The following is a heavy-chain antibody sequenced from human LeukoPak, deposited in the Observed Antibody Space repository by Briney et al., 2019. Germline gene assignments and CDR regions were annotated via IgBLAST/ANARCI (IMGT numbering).Heavy chain of an antibody. CDR2: IKQDGSEK. CDR1: GFTLSSYW. V-gene: IGHV3-7*01. Sequence: GGSLRLSCAASGFTLSSYWMSWVRQAPGKGLEWVANIKQDGSEKYYVDSVKGRFTISRDNAKNSLYLQMNSLRDEDTAVYYCARWRTTVPRVDYWGQGTLVTVSS. J-gene: IGHJ4*02. CDR3: ARWRTTVPRVDY. D-gene: IGHD4-17*01.